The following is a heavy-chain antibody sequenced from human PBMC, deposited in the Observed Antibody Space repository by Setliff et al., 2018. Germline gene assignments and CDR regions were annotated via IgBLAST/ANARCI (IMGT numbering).Heavy chain of an antibody. CDR2: IYYNGST. CDR1: GGSIRSSYYY. Sequence: SETLSLTCTVSGGSIRSSYYYWGWIRQPPGKGLEWIGSIYYNGSTHFNPSLKSRVAISVDTSKNLLSLRVNSVTATDTAVYYCARHKSNGSGSYPSLYMDVWGKGIKVTVSS. V-gene: IGHV4-39*01. D-gene: IGHD3-10*01. J-gene: IGHJ6*03. CDR3: ARHKSNGSGSYPSLYMDV.